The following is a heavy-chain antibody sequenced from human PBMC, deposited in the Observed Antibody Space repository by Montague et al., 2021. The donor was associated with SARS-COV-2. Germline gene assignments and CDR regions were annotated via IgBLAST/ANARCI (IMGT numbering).Heavy chain of an antibody. CDR1: GFTFSSNY. V-gene: IGHV3-66*01. J-gene: IGHJ3*01. D-gene: IGHD3-9*01. Sequence: SLRLSCAASGFTFSSNYMSWVRQAPGKGLEWVSVIYSGGSTNYSDSVKGRFTISCDTSKNTLYLQMNSLRAEDTAVYYCARDQNQYDILTGSYRGYYAVDVWGQGQMVTVSA. CDR3: ARDQNQYDILTGSYRGYYAVDV. CDR2: IYSGGST.